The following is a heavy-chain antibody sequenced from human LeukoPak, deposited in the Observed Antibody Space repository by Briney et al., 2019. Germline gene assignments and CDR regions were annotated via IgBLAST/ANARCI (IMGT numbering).Heavy chain of an antibody. Sequence: GGSLRLSCAASGFTFSSYEMNWVRQAPGKGLEWVSYISSSGSTIYYADSVKGRFTISRDNAKNSLYLQMNSLRAEDTAVYYCARGSGGAFGGVMVDYWGQGTLVTASS. CDR3: ARGSGGAFGGVMVDY. D-gene: IGHD3-16*01. CDR1: GFTFSSYE. V-gene: IGHV3-48*03. J-gene: IGHJ4*02. CDR2: ISSSGSTI.